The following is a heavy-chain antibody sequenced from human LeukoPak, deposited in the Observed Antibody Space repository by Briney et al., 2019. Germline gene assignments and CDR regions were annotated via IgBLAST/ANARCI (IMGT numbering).Heavy chain of an antibody. J-gene: IGHJ4*02. CDR3: ARSYDFWSGYYGFDY. D-gene: IGHD3-3*01. V-gene: IGHV3-66*02. CDR1: GFTVSRNY. CDR2: IYSGDST. Sequence: GGSLRLSCAASGFTVSRNYMSWVRQAPGKGLEWVSVIYSGDSTYYADSVKGRFTISRDNSKNTLYLQMNSLRAEDTAVYYCARSYDFWSGYYGFDYWGQGTLVTVSS.